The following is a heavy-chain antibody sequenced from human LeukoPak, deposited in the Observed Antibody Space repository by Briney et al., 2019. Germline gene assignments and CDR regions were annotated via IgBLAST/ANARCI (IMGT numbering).Heavy chain of an antibody. V-gene: IGHV3-21*01. Sequence: KTGGSLRLSCAASGFTFSSYSMNWVRQAPGKGLEWASSISSSSSYIYYADSVKGRFTISRDNAKNSLYLQMNSLRAEDTAVYYCARTADYYDSSGSRDYWGQGTLVTVSS. CDR3: ARTADYYDSSGSRDY. D-gene: IGHD3-22*01. CDR2: ISSSSSYI. CDR1: GFTFSSYS. J-gene: IGHJ4*02.